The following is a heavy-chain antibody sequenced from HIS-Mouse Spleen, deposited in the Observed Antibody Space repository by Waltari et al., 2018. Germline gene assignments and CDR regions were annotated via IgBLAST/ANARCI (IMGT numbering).Heavy chain of an antibody. J-gene: IGHJ4*02. D-gene: IGHD5-18*01. CDR1: GGSFSGYY. Sequence: QVQLQQWGAGLLKPSETLSLTCAVYGGSFSGYYWSWIRQPPGKGLEWIGEINHSGITNYNPSLKSRVTISVDTSKNQFSLKLSSVTAADTAVYYCARGYTAMVRLGGLRGQGTLVTVSS. CDR2: INHSGIT. V-gene: IGHV4-34*01. CDR3: ARGYTAMVRLGGL.